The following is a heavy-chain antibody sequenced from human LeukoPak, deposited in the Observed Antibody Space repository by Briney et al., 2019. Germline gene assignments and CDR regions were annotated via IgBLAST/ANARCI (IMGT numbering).Heavy chain of an antibody. J-gene: IGHJ3*02. Sequence: PSETLSLTCTVSGGSISSSSYYWGWIRQPPGKGLEWIGSIYYSGSTYYNPSLKSRVTISVDTSKNQFSLKLSSVTAADTAVYYCARDLQQYKMSDAFDIWGRGTMVTVSS. CDR3: ARDLQQYKMSDAFDI. CDR2: IYYSGST. D-gene: IGHD2/OR15-2a*01. V-gene: IGHV4-39*07. CDR1: GGSISSSSYY.